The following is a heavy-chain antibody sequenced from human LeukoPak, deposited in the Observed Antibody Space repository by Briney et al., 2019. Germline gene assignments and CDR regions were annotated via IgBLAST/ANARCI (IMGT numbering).Heavy chain of an antibody. J-gene: IGHJ4*02. CDR2: ISGRGDSP. CDR3: AKALSFWYVGSDY. D-gene: IGHD6-13*01. Sequence: GGSLRLSCEASGLTFSTYAMNWVRQAPGKGLEWVSGISGRGDSPYYADSVKGRFTISRDNSKNTLYLQMNSLRAEDTAISFCAKALSFWYVGSDYWGQGTLVTASS. CDR1: GLTFSTYA. V-gene: IGHV3-23*01.